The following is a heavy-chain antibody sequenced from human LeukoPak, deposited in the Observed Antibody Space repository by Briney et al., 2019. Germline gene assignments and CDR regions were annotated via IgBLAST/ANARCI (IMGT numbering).Heavy chain of an antibody. D-gene: IGHD3-22*01. CDR2: ISGSGDST. CDR3: AKVNDSSGYPDY. V-gene: IGHV3-23*01. CDR1: GFTFSSYA. J-gene: IGHJ4*02. Sequence: PGGSLRLSCAASGFTFSSYAMSWVRQAPGKGLEWVSAISGSGDSTYYADSVKGRFTISRDNSKNTLYLQMNSLRAEDTAVYYCAKVNDSSGYPDYWGQGTLVTVSS.